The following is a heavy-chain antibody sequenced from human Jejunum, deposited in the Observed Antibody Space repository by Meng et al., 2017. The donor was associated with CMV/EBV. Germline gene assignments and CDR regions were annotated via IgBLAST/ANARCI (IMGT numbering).Heavy chain of an antibody. CDR2: ISTSGSTI. D-gene: IGHD6-13*01. CDR1: GFTFSDYY. Sequence: CAASGFTFSDYYMRWIRQAPGKGLEWISYISTSGSTIYYADSVKGRFTISRDNAKNSLYLQMNSLRAEDTAMYYCARRGTSSSWDYWGLGTLVTVSS. CDR3: ARRGTSSSWDY. V-gene: IGHV3-11*01. J-gene: IGHJ4*02.